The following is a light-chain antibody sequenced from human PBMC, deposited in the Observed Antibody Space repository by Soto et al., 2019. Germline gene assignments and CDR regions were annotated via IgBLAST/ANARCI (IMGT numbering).Light chain of an antibody. CDR2: EVS. CDR1: SSYIRGYDY. Sequence: QSALTQPASVSGSPGQSITIPCTGTSSYIRGYDYVSWYQQHPGKAPKLMIYEVSNRPSGVSNRLSGSKSGNTASLTISGLQADDEGDYYCSSDTSSSTYVFGTGTKVTVL. CDR3: SSDTSSSTYV. V-gene: IGLV2-14*01. J-gene: IGLJ1*01.